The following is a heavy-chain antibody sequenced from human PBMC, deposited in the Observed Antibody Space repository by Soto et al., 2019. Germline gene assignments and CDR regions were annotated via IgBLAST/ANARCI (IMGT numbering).Heavy chain of an antibody. CDR1: GYTFTRYT. Sequence: QVQLVQSGAEVKKPGASVKISCKASGYTFTRYTMNWVRQAPGQRLEWMGWINPDNGNTKSSQKFQDRVIITRDTSASTDYMDLNSLRSEDTAVYYCARGIATGQLDPWGQGTLVTVSS. D-gene: IGHD2-15*01. V-gene: IGHV1-3*01. CDR3: ARGIATGQLDP. J-gene: IGHJ5*02. CDR2: INPDNGNT.